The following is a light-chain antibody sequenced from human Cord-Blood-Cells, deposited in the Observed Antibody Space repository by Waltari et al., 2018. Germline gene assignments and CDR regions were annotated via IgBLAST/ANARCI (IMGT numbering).Light chain of an antibody. V-gene: IGKV4-1*01. J-gene: IGKJ1*01. CDR3: QQYYSTPWT. CDR1: PSVLYSSNNKNY. CDR2: WAS. Sequence: DIVMTQSPDSLAVSLGESATINCTSSPSVLYSSNNKNYLAWYQQKPGQPPKLLIYWASTRESGVPDRFSGSGSGTDFTLTISSLQAEDVAVYYCQQYYSTPWTFGQGTKVEIK.